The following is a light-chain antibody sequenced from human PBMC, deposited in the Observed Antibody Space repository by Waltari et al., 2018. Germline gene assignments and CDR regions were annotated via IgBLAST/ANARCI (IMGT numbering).Light chain of an antibody. V-gene: IGLV1-51*01. Sequence: QSVLTQAPSVSAAPGQKVTISYAGSSSNIGNRYVSWYQQFPGTAPKLLIYDNDKRPSGIPDRFSASKSGTSATLGITGLQTGDEANYYCGTWDTSLSAWVFGGGTKLTVL. CDR1: SSNIGNRY. J-gene: IGLJ3*02. CDR2: DND. CDR3: GTWDTSLSAWV.